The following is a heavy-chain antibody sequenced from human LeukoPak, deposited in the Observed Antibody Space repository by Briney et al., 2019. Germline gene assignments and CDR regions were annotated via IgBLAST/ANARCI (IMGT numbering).Heavy chain of an antibody. J-gene: IGHJ6*03. CDR2: INTDGSST. CDR1: GFTFSSYW. D-gene: IGHD4-23*01. CDR3: ARGDYGGNSYYYMDV. Sequence: GGSLRLSCAASGFTFSSYWMHWVRQAPGRGLVWVSRINTDGSSTSYADSVKGRFTISRDNAKNTLYLQMNSLRAEDTAVYYCARGDYGGNSYYYMDVWGKGTTVTVSS. V-gene: IGHV3-74*01.